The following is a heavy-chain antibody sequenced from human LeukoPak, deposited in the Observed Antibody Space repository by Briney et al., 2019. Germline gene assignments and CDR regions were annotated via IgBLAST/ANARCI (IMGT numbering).Heavy chain of an antibody. V-gene: IGHV4-59*01. Sequence: PSETLSLTCTVSGGSISSYYWSWIRQPPGKGLEWIGYIYYSGSTNYNPSLKSRVTISVDTSKNQFSLKLSSVTAAGTAVYYCARDAYGNYFDYWGQGTLVTVSS. CDR3: ARDAYGNYFDY. D-gene: IGHD4-17*01. CDR2: IYYSGST. J-gene: IGHJ4*02. CDR1: GGSISSYY.